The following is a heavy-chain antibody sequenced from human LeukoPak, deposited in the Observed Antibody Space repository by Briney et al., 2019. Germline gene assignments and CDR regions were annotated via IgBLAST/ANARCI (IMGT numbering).Heavy chain of an antibody. D-gene: IGHD6-19*01. Sequence: GGSLRLSCAASGFNFANHAMSWVRQTPGKGLEWVSAISGGGDITYYADSVKGRFTISRDNSKNTLYLQMNSLRVDDTAVYYCAKVRPPPGSGWYGGDDSWGQGTLVTVSS. CDR1: GFNFANHA. V-gene: IGHV3-23*01. J-gene: IGHJ4*02. CDR2: ISGGGDIT. CDR3: AKVRPPPGSGWYGGDDS.